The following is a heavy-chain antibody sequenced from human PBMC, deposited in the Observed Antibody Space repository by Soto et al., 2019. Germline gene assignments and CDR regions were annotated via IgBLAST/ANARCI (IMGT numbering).Heavy chain of an antibody. V-gene: IGHV3-23*01. CDR2: TDGSGGDR. CDR3: AKEIVAGAYVETSAFDL. CDR1: GFTFSSYA. J-gene: IGHJ4*02. Sequence: EVQLLESGGDLVQPGGSLRLSCAASGFTFSSYAMGWVRQAPGTGLEWVSVTDGSGGDRSLADSVKGRFTISRDNSKNTLYLQMDRLRVEDTARYFCAKEIVAGAYVETSAFDLWGQGTLVTVSS. D-gene: IGHD3-22*01.